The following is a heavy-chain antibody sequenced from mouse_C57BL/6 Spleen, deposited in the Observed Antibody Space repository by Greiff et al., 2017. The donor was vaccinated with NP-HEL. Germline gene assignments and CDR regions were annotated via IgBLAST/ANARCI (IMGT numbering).Heavy chain of an antibody. CDR3: ARDYGSSYWSYYAMDY. J-gene: IGHJ4*01. D-gene: IGHD1-1*01. CDR2: IDPANGNT. Sequence: EVQLQQSVAELVRPGASVKLSCTASGFNIKNTYMHWVKQRPEQGLEWIGRIDPANGNTKYAPKFQGKATITADTSSNTAYLQLSSLTSEDTAIYYCARDYGSSYWSYYAMDYWGQGTSVTVSS. V-gene: IGHV14-3*01. CDR1: GFNIKNTY.